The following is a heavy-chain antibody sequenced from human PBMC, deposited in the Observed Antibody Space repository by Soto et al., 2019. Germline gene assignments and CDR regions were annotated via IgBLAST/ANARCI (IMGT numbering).Heavy chain of an antibody. CDR1: GGSIGSGGYS. Sequence: SETLSLTCAVSGGSIGSGGYSWSWIRQPPGKGLEWIGYIYHSGSTYYNPSLKSRVTISVDRSKNQFSLKLSSVTAADTAVYYCVRHAQWIIRAYWGQGSLVTVSS. V-gene: IGHV4-30-2*01. J-gene: IGHJ4*02. D-gene: IGHD5-12*01. CDR2: IYHSGST. CDR3: VRHAQWIIRAY.